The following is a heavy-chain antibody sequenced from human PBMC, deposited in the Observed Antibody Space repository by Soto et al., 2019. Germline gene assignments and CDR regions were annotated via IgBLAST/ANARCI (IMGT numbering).Heavy chain of an antibody. CDR1: GGSISSYY. D-gene: IGHD2-15*01. CDR2: IYYSGST. Sequence: SETLSLTCTVSGGSISSYYWSWIRQPPGKGLEWIGYIYYSGSTNYNPSLKSRVTISVXXXXXXFXLXLXXVTAADTAVYYCARDLNSARFDPWGQGTLVTVSS. CDR3: ARDLNSARFDP. V-gene: IGHV4-59*01. J-gene: IGHJ5*02.